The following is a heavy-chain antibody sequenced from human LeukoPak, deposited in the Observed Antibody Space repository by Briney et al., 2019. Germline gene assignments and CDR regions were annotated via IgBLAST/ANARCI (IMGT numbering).Heavy chain of an antibody. CDR3: AREYCDSTTCYKTIDY. V-gene: IGHV3-64*01. Sequence: PGGSLRLSCAASGFTFSIYAMHWVRQAPGKGLEYVSAITSNGGSAYYANSVKGRFTISRDNSKNTLYLQMGSPRAEDMAVYYCAREYCDSTTCYKTIDYWGQGTLVTVSS. D-gene: IGHD2-2*02. CDR1: GFTFSIYA. CDR2: ITSNGGSA. J-gene: IGHJ4*02.